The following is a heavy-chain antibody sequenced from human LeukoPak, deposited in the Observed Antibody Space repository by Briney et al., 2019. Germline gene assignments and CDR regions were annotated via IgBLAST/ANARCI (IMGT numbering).Heavy chain of an antibody. CDR3: ARRRNWNDNWFDP. Sequence: ASVKVSCKASGYTFTGYYMHWVRQAPGQGLEWMGWINPNSGGTNYAQKFQGRVTMTRDTSISTAYMELSRLRSDDTAEYYCARRRNWNDNWFDPWGQGTLVTVSS. J-gene: IGHJ5*02. CDR2: INPNSGGT. V-gene: IGHV1-2*02. CDR1: GYTFTGYY. D-gene: IGHD1-20*01.